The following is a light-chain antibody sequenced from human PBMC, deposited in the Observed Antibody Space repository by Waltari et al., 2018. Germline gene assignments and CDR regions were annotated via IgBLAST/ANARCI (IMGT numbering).Light chain of an antibody. J-gene: IGKJ2*01. CDR3: QQYNSESYT. CDR1: QNINNW. V-gene: IGKV1-5*03. CDR2: KAS. Sequence: DIQMTQSPSTLAASVGDRITITCRASQNINNWLAWYQQKPGQAPKLLIQKASTLESGVPSRFSCSGSGTEFTLTVSSLQPDDSATDFCQQYNSESYTFGQGTKLEIK.